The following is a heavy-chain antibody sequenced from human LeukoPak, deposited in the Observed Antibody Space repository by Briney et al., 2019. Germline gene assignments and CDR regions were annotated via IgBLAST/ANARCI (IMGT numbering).Heavy chain of an antibody. J-gene: IGHJ5*02. CDR1: GFTFSSYE. CDR2: IRSSGSTI. V-gene: IGHV3-48*03. Sequence: GGSLRLSCAASGFTFSSYEMNWVRQAPGKGLEWVSYIRSSGSTIYYADSVKGRFTISRDNSKNTLYLQMNSLRAEDTAVYYCAREYSGYDGGPNLFDPWGQGTLVTVSA. CDR3: AREYSGYDGGPNLFDP. D-gene: IGHD5-12*01.